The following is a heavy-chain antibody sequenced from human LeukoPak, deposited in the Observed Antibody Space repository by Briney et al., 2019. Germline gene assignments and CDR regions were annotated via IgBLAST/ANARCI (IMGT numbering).Heavy chain of an antibody. D-gene: IGHD3-3*01. CDR3: ARDRKATSYDFWSGYYPYYYYYGMDV. J-gene: IGHJ6*02. V-gene: IGHV4-59*01. CDR1: GFTFSSCA. CDR2: IYYSGST. Sequence: GSLRLSCAASGFTFSSCAMSWIRQPPGKGLEWIGYIYYSGSTNYNPSLKSRVTISVDTSKNQFSLKLSSVTAADTAVYYCARDRKATSYDFWSGYYPYYYYYGMDVWGQGTTVTVSS.